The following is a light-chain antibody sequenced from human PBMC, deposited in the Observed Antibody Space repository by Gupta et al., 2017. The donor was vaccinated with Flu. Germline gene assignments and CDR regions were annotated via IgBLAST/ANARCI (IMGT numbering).Light chain of an antibody. V-gene: IGKV3-11*01. Sequence: EPVLPQSPATLSLSPGERATISCRARQSVSAFLAWYQQKPGQAPRLLIYETSNRATGIPARFSGSGSGADFTLTISSLEPEDSAVYYCHQSYNWRVTFGQGTKVEIK. CDR1: QSVSAF. CDR3: HQSYNWRVT. J-gene: IGKJ1*01. CDR2: ETS.